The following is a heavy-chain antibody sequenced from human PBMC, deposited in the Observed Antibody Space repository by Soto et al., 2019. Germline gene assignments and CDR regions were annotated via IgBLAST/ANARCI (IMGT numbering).Heavy chain of an antibody. V-gene: IGHV3-15*01. D-gene: IGHD3-22*01. CDR2: IKGEADGGTT. J-gene: IGHJ4*02. Sequence: GESLKISCAASGFTFSNAWMSWVRQAPGKGLEWVGRIKGEADGGTTDYAAPVKGRITISRDHSKDTLYLQMNSLKTEDTAVYYCTKGLSNGYYNFDYWGQGTPVTVSS. CDR1: GFTFSNAW. CDR3: TKGLSNGYYNFDY.